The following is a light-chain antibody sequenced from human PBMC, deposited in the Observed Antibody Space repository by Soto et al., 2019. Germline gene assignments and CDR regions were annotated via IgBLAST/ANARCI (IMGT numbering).Light chain of an antibody. J-gene: IGKJ1*01. CDR3: QQSYSTTWT. Sequence: DIQLSQSPSSLSASVGGIVNITCRASQSISSYLNWYQQKPGKAPKLLIYAASSLQSGVPSRFSGSGSGTDFTLTISSLQPEDFATYYCQQSYSTTWTFGQGTKVDIK. V-gene: IGKV1-39*01. CDR1: QSISSY. CDR2: AAS.